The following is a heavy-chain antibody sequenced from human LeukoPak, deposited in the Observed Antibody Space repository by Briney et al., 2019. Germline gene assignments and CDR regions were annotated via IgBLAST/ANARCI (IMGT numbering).Heavy chain of an antibody. CDR3: AKDRIGAVMYFDD. CDR2: ISGSGDNT. V-gene: IGHV3-23*01. Sequence: PGGSLRLSCAASGFTFSSHGMSWVRQAPGKGLEWASTISGSGDNTYYADSVKGRFTISRDNSKNTLYLQMNSLRAEDTAVYYCAKDRIGAVMYFDDWGQGTLVTVSS. D-gene: IGHD6-13*01. CDR1: GFTFSSHG. J-gene: IGHJ4*02.